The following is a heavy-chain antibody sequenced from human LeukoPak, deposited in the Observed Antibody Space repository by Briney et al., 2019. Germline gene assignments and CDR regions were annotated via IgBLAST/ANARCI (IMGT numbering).Heavy chain of an antibody. Sequence: SETPSLTCAVYGGSFSGYYWSWIRQPPGKGLEWIGEINHSGSTNYNPSLKSRVTISVDTSKNQFSLKLSSVTAADTAVYYCARSYTPSYYYGMDVWGQGTTVTVSS. CDR3: ARSYTPSYYYGMDV. CDR1: GGSFSGYY. D-gene: IGHD1-26*01. CDR2: INHSGST. V-gene: IGHV4-34*01. J-gene: IGHJ6*02.